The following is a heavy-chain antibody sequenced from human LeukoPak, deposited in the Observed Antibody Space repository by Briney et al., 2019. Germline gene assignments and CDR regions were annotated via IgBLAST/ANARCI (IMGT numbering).Heavy chain of an antibody. J-gene: IGHJ4*02. V-gene: IGHV4-4*02. D-gene: IGHD3-22*01. CDR1: GDSINSLDL. CDR2: MYLSGTT. Sequence: SETLSLPCTVSGDSINSLDLWGWVRQPPGEGLEWIGEMYLSGTTHSNLSVKSRVTIPIDKSKNQFFLNVSSVAAADRAVYYCAGLVGRYSSGLYYYYFDYWGQGTLVTVSS. CDR3: AGLVGRYSSGLYYYYFDY.